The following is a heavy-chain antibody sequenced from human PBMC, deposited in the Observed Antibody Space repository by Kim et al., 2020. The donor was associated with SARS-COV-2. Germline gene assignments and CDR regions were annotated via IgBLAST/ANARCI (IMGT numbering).Heavy chain of an antibody. D-gene: IGHD4-17*01. V-gene: IGHV3-48*02. J-gene: IGHJ6*02. CDR3: AREMSAYGYYYYYGMDV. Sequence: NGRFTISRDNAKNSLYLQMNSLRDEDTAVYYCAREMSAYGYYYYYGMDVWGQGTTVTVSS.